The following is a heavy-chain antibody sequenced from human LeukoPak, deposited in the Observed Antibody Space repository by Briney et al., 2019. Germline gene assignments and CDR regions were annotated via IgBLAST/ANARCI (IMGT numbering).Heavy chain of an antibody. Sequence: PTGRSLRLSCAASGFTFSSYGMHWVRQAPGKGLEWVAVIWYDGSNKYYADSVKGRFTISRDNSKNTLYLQMNSLRAEDTAVYYCARAPYYYDSSGPNHGIGCDYWGQGTLVTVSS. V-gene: IGHV3-33*01. CDR3: ARAPYYYDSSGPNHGIGCDY. J-gene: IGHJ4*02. D-gene: IGHD3-22*01. CDR1: GFTFSSYG. CDR2: IWYDGSNK.